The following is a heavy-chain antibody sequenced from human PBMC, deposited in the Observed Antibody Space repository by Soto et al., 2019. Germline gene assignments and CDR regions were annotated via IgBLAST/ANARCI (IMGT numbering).Heavy chain of an antibody. D-gene: IGHD3-22*01. J-gene: IGHJ6*02. Sequence: GGSLRLSCAASGFTFSSYAMHWVRQVPGKGLEWVAVISYDGSNKYYADSVKGRFTISRDNSKNTLYLQMNSLRAEDTAVYYCARVGDYYDSSGYVPYYYYGMDVWGQGTTVTVSS. V-gene: IGHV3-30-3*01. CDR2: ISYDGSNK. CDR3: ARVGDYYDSSGYVPYYYYGMDV. CDR1: GFTFSSYA.